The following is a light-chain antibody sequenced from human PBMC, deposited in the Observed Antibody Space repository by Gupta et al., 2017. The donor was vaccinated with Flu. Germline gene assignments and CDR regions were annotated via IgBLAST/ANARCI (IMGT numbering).Light chain of an antibody. J-gene: IGKJ4*01. V-gene: IGKV3D-11*01. CDR3: QQRST. CDR2: DAS. Sequence: VLTQSPATLSLSPGERATLSCRASQGVSSYLAWYQQKPGQAPRLLIYDASNRATGIPARFSGSGPGTDFTLTIRSLEPEDFAVYYCQQRSTFGGGTKVEIK. CDR1: QGVSSY.